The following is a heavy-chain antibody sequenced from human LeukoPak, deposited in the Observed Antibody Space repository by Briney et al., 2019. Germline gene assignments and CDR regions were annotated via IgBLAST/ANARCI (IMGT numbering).Heavy chain of an antibody. CDR2: INPNSGGT. CDR3: ARDLSAANYGSGSYFFDY. V-gene: IGHV1-8*02. Sequence: ASVKVSCKASGGTFSSYAISWVRQAPGQGLEWMGWINPNSGGTNYAQKFQGRVTMTRDMSTSTVYMELSSLRSEDTAVYYCARDLSAANYGSGSYFFDYWGQGTLVTVSS. D-gene: IGHD3-10*01. CDR1: GGTFSSYA. J-gene: IGHJ4*02.